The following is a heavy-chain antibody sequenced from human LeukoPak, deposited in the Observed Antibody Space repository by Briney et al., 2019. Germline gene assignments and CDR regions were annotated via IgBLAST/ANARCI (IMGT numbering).Heavy chain of an antibody. J-gene: IGHJ6*03. D-gene: IGHD5-18*01. CDR2: ISSNGGST. Sequence: GGSLRLSCAASGFTFSSYAMHWVRQAPGKGLEYVSAISSNGGSTYYANSVKGRFTISRGNSKNTLYLQMGSLRAEDMAVYYCARDSRDTAMVNYMDVWGKGTTVTISS. CDR1: GFTFSSYA. CDR3: ARDSRDTAMVNYMDV. V-gene: IGHV3-64*01.